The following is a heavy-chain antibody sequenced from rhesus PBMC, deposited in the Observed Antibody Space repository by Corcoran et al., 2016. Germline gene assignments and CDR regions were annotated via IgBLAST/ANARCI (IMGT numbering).Heavy chain of an antibody. J-gene: IGHJ4*01. CDR1: GFTFDDYA. CDR3: SRDNWSA. V-gene: IGHV3-134*01. Sequence: DVQLVESGGALAQPGGSLRVSCAASGFTFDDYAMSWVRQAPGKGLEWVSRISWDGGSTYYADSVKGRFTISRDNAKNTLYLQMDRLRAEDTALYYCSRDNWSAWGQGVLVTVSS. D-gene: IGHD1-26*01. CDR2: ISWDGGST.